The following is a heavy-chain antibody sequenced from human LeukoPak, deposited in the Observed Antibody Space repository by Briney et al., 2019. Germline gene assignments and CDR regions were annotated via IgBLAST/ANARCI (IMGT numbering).Heavy chain of an antibody. CDR1: GYSSTSYW. D-gene: IGHD3-3*01. J-gene: IGHJ5*02. CDR2: IYPGDSDT. Sequence: GESLKISCKGSGYSSTSYWIGWVRQMPGKDLEWMGIIYPGDSDTRYSPSFQGQVTISADKSISTAYLQWSSLKASDTAMYYCARLGDFWSGYYQGINWFDPWGQGTLVTVSS. CDR3: ARLGDFWSGYYQGINWFDP. V-gene: IGHV5-51*01.